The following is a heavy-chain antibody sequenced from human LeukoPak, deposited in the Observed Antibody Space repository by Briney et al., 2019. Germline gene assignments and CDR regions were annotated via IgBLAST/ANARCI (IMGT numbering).Heavy chain of an antibody. V-gene: IGHV3-23*01. J-gene: IGHJ4*02. D-gene: IGHD5-24*01. CDR2: ISNSDDST. CDR1: GFAFSSYA. Sequence: PGESLRLSCAASGFAFSSYAMSWVRQAPGKGLEWVSTISNSDDSTYYADSVKGRFTISRDNSKNTLYLQMNSLRVEDTAIYYCAKRWYLDYWGQGTLVTVSS. CDR3: AKRWYLDY.